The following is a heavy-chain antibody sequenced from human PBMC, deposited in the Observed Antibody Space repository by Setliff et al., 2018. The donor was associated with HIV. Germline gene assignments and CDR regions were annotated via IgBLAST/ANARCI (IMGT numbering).Heavy chain of an antibody. D-gene: IGHD7-27*01. V-gene: IGHV5-51*01. CDR2: IHPGDSET. CDR1: GYRFISYW. J-gene: IGHJ4*02. Sequence: GESLKISCKGSGYRFISYWIGWVRQMPGKGLEWMGIIHPGDSETRYSPSFRGQVTISADKSISTAYLHWSSLKASDTAMYFCARLPTGDHHFDFWGEGTLVTVSS. CDR3: ARLPTGDHHFDF.